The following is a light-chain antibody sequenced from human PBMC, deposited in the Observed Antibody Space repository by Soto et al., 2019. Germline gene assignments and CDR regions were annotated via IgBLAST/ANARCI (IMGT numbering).Light chain of an antibody. CDR1: QSVGSN. J-gene: IGKJ5*01. Sequence: DIPLTQSPATLSVSPGERATISCRASQSVGSNLAWFQHKPGQAPTLLIYDASDTAPGIPAPSSGSGSATDFTLTITNLEPQHFAVYYCQQRRNWPPPITFGQGTRLEIK. CDR3: QQRRNWPPPIT. V-gene: IGKV3-11*01. CDR2: DAS.